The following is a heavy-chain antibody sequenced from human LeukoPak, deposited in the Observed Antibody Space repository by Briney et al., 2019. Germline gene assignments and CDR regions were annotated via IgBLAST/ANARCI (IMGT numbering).Heavy chain of an antibody. CDR2: IYYSGST. V-gene: IGHV4-59*01. CDR3: ARESGLTLDD. J-gene: IGHJ4*02. D-gene: IGHD3-10*01. CDR1: GGSISSYY. Sequence: SETLSLTCSVSGGSISSYYWTWIRQPPGKGLEWIGYIYYSGSTSYNPSLKSRVTISVDTSKNQFSLKLSSVTAADTAVYYCARESGLTLDDWGQGTLVTVSS.